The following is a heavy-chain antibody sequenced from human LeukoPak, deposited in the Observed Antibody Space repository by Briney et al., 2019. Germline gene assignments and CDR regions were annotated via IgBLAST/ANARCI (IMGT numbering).Heavy chain of an antibody. Sequence: PGTSLRLSCAASGFTFEDYGMYWLRQRPGKGLEWVSSITWSSGSIAYADSVRGRFSISRDNAKSSLFLQMNTLRAEDTALYYCVKDIQPREYNYALESWGQGTLVTVSS. D-gene: IGHD3-10*01. CDR2: ITWSSGSI. CDR1: GFTFEDYG. CDR3: VKDIQPREYNYALES. V-gene: IGHV3-9*01. J-gene: IGHJ4*02.